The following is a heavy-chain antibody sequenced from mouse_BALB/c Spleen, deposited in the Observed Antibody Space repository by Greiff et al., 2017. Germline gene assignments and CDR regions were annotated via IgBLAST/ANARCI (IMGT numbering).Heavy chain of an antibody. V-gene: IGHV5-9-4*01. CDR3: ARAPSSYGNYPGAMDY. Sequence: EGQLVESGGGLVKPGGSLKLSCAASGFTFSSYAMSWVRQSPEKRLEWVAEISSGGSYTYYPDTVTGRFTISRDNAKNTLYLEMSSLRSEDTAMYYCARAPSSYGNYPGAMDYWGQGTSVTVSS. CDR1: GFTFSSYA. J-gene: IGHJ4*01. CDR2: ISSGGSYT. D-gene: IGHD2-10*01.